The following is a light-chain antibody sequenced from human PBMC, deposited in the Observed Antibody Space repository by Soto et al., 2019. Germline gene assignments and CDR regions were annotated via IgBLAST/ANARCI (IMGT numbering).Light chain of an antibody. CDR2: GAS. CDR3: QQCNNWPLS. CDR1: QSVSSN. J-gene: IGKJ1*01. V-gene: IGKV3D-15*01. Sequence: EIVMTQSPATLSVSPGERATLSCRASQSVSSNLAWYQQKPGQAPRLLIYGASTRATGIPARFSGSGFGTECTLTISSLQSEDFAVYYCQQCNNWPLSFGQGTKVEIK.